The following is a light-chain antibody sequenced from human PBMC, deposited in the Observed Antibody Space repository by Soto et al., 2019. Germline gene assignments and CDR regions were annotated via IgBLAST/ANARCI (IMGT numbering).Light chain of an antibody. CDR2: GAF. CDR3: QQYATTTFT. J-gene: IGKJ3*01. Sequence: ESVLTGCPGTRSLSPGERATLSCRASQNVRTKYLAWYQQKPGQAPWLLIYGAFNRAGGVPDRFSGSGSGTDFTLTISSLQTEAFSVYHGQQYATTTFTFGPGTKVDIK. V-gene: IGKV3-20*01. CDR1: QNVRTKY.